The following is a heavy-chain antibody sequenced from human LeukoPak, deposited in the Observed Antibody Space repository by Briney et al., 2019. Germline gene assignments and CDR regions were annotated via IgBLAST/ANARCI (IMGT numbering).Heavy chain of an antibody. CDR3: ARAQYLTAPAGTFANS. Sequence: GASVKVSCKASGYTFTDYFLHWVRRAPGQEFELMGWISPNSGAAHYTQSFQGRVTMTRDTSLSTAYLQLNSLTSDDAAMYYCARAQYLTAPAGTFANSWGQGTLVTVSS. CDR2: ISPNSGAA. V-gene: IGHV1-2*02. CDR1: GYTFTDYF. J-gene: IGHJ4*02. D-gene: IGHD6-13*01.